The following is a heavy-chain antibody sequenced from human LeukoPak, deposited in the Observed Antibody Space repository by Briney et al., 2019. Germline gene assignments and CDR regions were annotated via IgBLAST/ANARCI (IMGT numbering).Heavy chain of an antibody. V-gene: IGHV3-30-3*01. CDR3: ERCRWCSSGYYQYLY. CDR2: ISYDGSNR. Sequence: GGSLRLSCAASGFASRGNAIGRGRQAPGKGLEWVAVISYDGSNRYYADSVKGRFTISRDNSKNTLYLQMNSLRAEDTAVYYCERCRWCSSGYYQYLYWGQGTLVTVSS. D-gene: IGHD3-22*01. J-gene: IGHJ4*02. CDR1: GFASRGNA.